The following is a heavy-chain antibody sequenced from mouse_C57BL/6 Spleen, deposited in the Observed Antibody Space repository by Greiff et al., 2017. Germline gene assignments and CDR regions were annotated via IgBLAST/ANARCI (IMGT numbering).Heavy chain of an antibody. CDR2: IDPSDSET. D-gene: IGHD2-5*01. CDR1: GYTFTSYW. CDR3: ARGGASNLCYFDY. V-gene: IGHV1-52*01. J-gene: IGHJ2*01. Sequence: VQLQQPGAELVRPGSSVKLSCKASGYTFTSYWMHWVKQRPIQGLEWIGNIDPSDSETHYNQKFKDKATLTVDKSSSTAYMQLSSLTSEDSAVYECARGGASNLCYFDYWGQGTTLTVSS.